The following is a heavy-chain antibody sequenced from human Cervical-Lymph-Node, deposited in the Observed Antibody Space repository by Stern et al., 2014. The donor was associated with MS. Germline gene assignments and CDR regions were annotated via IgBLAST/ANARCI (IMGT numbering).Heavy chain of an antibody. CDR3: ARVVGLSDSGNFYFYY. J-gene: IGHJ4*02. CDR2: TIPIFGTE. V-gene: IGHV1-69*06. Sequence: QVQLVQSGAEVKKPGSSVKVSCKASGGTFSNYAINWVRQAPGQGLAWKGGTIPIFGTENYAQKFQGRVTITADKSTSTAYMELRSLRSEDTAIYYCARVVGLSDSGNFYFYYWGQGTLVTVSS. CDR1: GGTFSNYA. D-gene: IGHD3-10*01.